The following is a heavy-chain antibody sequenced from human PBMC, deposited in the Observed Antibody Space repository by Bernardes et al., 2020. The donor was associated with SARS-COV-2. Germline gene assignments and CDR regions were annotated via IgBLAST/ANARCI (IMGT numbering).Heavy chain of an antibody. Sequence: GGSLRLSCAASGFTFSSFAMSWVRQAPGKGLEWVSGFTGTGSGTYYADSVKGRFTISRDNSKNMLYLQLNSLRAEDTAVYYCAKGGGGWNFGPWGQGTLVTVSS. CDR2: FTGTGSGT. D-gene: IGHD6-19*01. J-gene: IGHJ5*02. V-gene: IGHV3-23*01. CDR3: AKGGGGWNFGP. CDR1: GFTFSSFA.